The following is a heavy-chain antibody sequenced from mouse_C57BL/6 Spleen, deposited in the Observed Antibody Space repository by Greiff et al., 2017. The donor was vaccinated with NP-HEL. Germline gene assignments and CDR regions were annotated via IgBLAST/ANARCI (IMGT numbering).Heavy chain of an antibody. J-gene: IGHJ3*01. D-gene: IGHD1-1*01. CDR1: GYTFTSYW. CDR2: INPSNGGT. Sequence: QVQLQQPGTELVKPGASVKLSCTASGYTFTSYWMHWVKQRPGQGLEWIGNINPSNGGTNYNEKFKSKATLTVDNSSSTAYMQLSSLTSEDSAVYYCARERVITTVVATPAWFASWGQGTLVTVSA. V-gene: IGHV1-53*01. CDR3: ARERVITTVVATPAWFAS.